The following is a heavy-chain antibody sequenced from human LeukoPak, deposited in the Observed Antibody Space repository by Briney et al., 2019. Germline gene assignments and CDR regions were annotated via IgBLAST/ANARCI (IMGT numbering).Heavy chain of an antibody. D-gene: IGHD3-3*01. J-gene: IGHJ3*02. V-gene: IGHV3-21*01. CDR3: ARGIETYYDFWSGPVCAFDI. Sequence: PGGSLRLSCAASGFTFSSYSMNWVRQAPGKGLEWVSSISSSSSYIYYADSVKGRFTISRDNAKNSLYLQMNSLRAEDTAVYYCARGIETYYDFWSGPVCAFDIWGQGTMVTVSS. CDR1: GFTFSSYS. CDR2: ISSSSSYI.